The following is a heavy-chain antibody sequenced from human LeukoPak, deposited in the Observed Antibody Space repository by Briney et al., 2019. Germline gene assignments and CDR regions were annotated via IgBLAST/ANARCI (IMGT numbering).Heavy chain of an antibody. D-gene: IGHD6-13*01. CDR1: GFTFSSYA. V-gene: IGHV3-23*01. Sequence: GGSLRLSCAASGFTFSSYAMSWVRQAPGKGLEWVSAISGSGGSTYYADSVKGRFTISRDNAKNSLYLQMNSLRAEDTAVYYCARGVSPLYSSSYEHWGQGTLVTVSS. CDR2: ISGSGGST. CDR3: ARGVSPLYSSSYEH. J-gene: IGHJ1*01.